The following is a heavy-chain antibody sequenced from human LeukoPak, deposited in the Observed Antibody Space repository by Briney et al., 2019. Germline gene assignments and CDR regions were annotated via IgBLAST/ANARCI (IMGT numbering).Heavy chain of an antibody. J-gene: IGHJ3*01. V-gene: IGHV4-59*01. CDR1: AVSITSYY. CDR2: VHFSGRS. Sequence: PSETLSLACTVSAVSITSYYWNWIRQPPGKGLEWIGYVHFSGRSLYNPSLKSRVTLSTDTSKNHITLDLNFVTAADTAVYYCARWGGGSLRAYDVWGQGTMATVSS. CDR3: ARWGGGSLRAYDV. D-gene: IGHD2-15*01.